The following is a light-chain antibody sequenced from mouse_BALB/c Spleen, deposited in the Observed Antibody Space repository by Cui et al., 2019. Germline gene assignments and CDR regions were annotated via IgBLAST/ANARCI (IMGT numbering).Light chain of an antibody. J-gene: IGKJ1*01. CDR1: SSVSY. CDR3: QQWSSYPWT. Sequence: QIALTHSQPLMSASLGEEITLTCSASSSVSYMHWYQQKSGTSPKLLIYSTSNLASGVPSRFSGSGSGTFYSLTISSVEAEDAADYYCQQWSSYPWTFGGGTKLEIK. V-gene: IGKV4-80*01. CDR2: STS.